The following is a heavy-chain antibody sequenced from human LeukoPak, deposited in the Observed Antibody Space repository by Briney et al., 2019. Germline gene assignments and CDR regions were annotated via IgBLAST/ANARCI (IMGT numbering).Heavy chain of an antibody. CDR1: GGSISSYY. CDR3: XXXXXXXXY. J-gene: IGHJ4*01. V-gene: IGHV4-4*07. Sequence: SETLSLTCTVSGGSISSYYWSWIRQPAGQGLEWIGRISTSGSTNYNPSLKSRVTMSVDTSKNQFSLKLSSVTAADTAVYYCXXXXXXXXYWGXXTXVTVS. CDR2: ISTSGST.